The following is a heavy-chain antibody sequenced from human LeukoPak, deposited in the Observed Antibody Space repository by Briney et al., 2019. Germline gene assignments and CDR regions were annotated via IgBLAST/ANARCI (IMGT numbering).Heavy chain of an antibody. D-gene: IGHD3-3*01. CDR2: ISAYNGNT. V-gene: IGHV1-18*01. CDR1: GYTFTSSG. J-gene: IGHJ4*02. Sequence: ASVKVSCKASGYTFTSSGIIWVRQAPGQGLEWMGWISAYNGNTKYAQKLQGRVTMTTDTSTSTAYMELRSLRSDDTAVYYCARDDLRRTDYDFWSGSYYFDYWGQGTLVTVSS. CDR3: ARDDLRRTDYDFWSGSYYFDY.